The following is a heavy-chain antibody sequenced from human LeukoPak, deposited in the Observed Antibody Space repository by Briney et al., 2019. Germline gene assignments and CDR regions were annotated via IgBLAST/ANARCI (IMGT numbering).Heavy chain of an antibody. Sequence: PGGSLRLSCAASGFTFSSYSMNWVRQAPGKGLEWVSYISSSSSTIYYADSVKGRFTISRDNAKNSLCLQMNSLRAEDTAVYYCAREGGILRFLEWLLAFDYWGQGTLVTVSS. J-gene: IGHJ4*02. CDR3: AREGGILRFLEWLLAFDY. CDR1: GFTFSSYS. D-gene: IGHD3-3*01. V-gene: IGHV3-48*01. CDR2: ISSSSSTI.